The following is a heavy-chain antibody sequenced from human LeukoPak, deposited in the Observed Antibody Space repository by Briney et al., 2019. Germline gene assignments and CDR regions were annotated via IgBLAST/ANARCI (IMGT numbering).Heavy chain of an antibody. J-gene: IGHJ4*02. CDR1: GGSFSGYY. CDR2: INHSGST. V-gene: IGHV4-34*01. CDR3: ARGRNLWYSSSCCFDY. D-gene: IGHD6-6*01. Sequence: KPSETLSLTCAVYGGSFSGYYWSWIRQPPGKGLEWIGEINHSGSTNYNPSLKSRVTISVDTSKNQFSLKLSSVTAADTAVYYCARGRNLWYSSSCCFDYWGQGALVTVSS.